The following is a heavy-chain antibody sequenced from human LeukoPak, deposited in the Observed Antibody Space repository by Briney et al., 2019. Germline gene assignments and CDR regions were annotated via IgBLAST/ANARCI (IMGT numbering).Heavy chain of an antibody. CDR2: IYYSGST. CDR3: ARGFPPNYYDISGLPPDY. D-gene: IGHD3-22*01. Sequence: PSETLSLTCTVSGGSISSSSYYWGWIRQPPGKGLEWIGSIYYSGSTYYNPSLKSRVTISVDTSKNQFSLKLTSVTAAGTAVYYCARGFPPNYYDISGLPPDYWGQGTLVTVSS. CDR1: GGSISSSSYY. V-gene: IGHV4-39*07. J-gene: IGHJ4*02.